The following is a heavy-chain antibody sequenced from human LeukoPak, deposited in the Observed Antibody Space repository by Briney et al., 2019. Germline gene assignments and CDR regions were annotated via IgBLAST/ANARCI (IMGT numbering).Heavy chain of an antibody. Sequence: GGSLRLSCAASGFTVSNNYMSWVRQAPGKGLEWVSVIYSGGSTYYADSVKGRFTISRDNSKNTLYLQMNSLRAEDTAVYYCARRRGDGYNFGTIDYWGQGTLVTVSS. CDR2: IYSGGST. J-gene: IGHJ4*02. CDR3: ARRRGDGYNFGTIDY. V-gene: IGHV3-66*01. CDR1: GFTVSNNY. D-gene: IGHD5-24*01.